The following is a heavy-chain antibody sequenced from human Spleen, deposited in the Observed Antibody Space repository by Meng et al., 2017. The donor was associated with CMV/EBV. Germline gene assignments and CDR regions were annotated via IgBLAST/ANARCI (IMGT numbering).Heavy chain of an antibody. Sequence: GESLKISCAASGFTFSAYAMHWVRQAPGKGLEWVSGINWNGGSTGYADSVKGRFTISRDNAKNSLYLQMNSLRAEDTALYYCARELTGTTGGCGFDPWGQRTLVTVSS. CDR1: GFTFSAYA. V-gene: IGHV3-20*04. J-gene: IGHJ5*02. CDR2: INWNGGST. CDR3: ARELTGTTGGCGFDP. D-gene: IGHD1-7*01.